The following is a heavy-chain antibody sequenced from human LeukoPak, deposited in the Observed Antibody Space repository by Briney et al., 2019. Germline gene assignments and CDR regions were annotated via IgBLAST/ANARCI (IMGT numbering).Heavy chain of an antibody. Sequence: SVKGSCKVSGGSFTTYAITWVRQAPRQGLEWMGGINPVFHTPIYAQRLQDRVTFSTDESTSTAYMELSSLRSEDTAVYYCARGRTTGELDFWGQGTLVTVSS. D-gene: IGHD4-11*01. CDR2: INPVFHTP. CDR1: GGSFTTYA. CDR3: ARGRTTGELDF. J-gene: IGHJ4*02. V-gene: IGHV1-69*05.